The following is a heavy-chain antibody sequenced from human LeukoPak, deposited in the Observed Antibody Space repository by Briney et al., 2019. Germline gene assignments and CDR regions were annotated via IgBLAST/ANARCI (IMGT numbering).Heavy chain of an antibody. J-gene: IGHJ3*02. CDR1: GGSISSSSYY. CDR3: AKYRPSGSVWVGFDI. Sequence: PSETLSLTCTVSGGSISSSSYYWSWIRQPTGKGLEWIGYIYYTGSTSYNPHLKSRVSISVDTSKNQFSLRLTSVTAADTALYYCAKYRPSGSVWVGFDIWGQGTMVTVSS. D-gene: IGHD3-16*01. V-gene: IGHV4-61*05. CDR2: IYYTGST.